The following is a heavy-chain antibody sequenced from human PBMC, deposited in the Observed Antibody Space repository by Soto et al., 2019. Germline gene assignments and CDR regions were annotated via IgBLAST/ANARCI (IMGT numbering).Heavy chain of an antibody. Sequence: QVQLVQSGAEVKKPGASVKVSCKASGYTFTSYGISWVRQAPGQGLEWMGWISAYNGNTNYAQKLQGRVTMTKDTSTSTAYMELRSLRSDDTAVYYCARKGYYDFWSGPGWFDPWGQGTLVTVSS. CDR3: ARKGYYDFWSGPGWFDP. V-gene: IGHV1-18*01. D-gene: IGHD3-3*01. CDR1: GYTFTSYG. CDR2: ISAYNGNT. J-gene: IGHJ5*02.